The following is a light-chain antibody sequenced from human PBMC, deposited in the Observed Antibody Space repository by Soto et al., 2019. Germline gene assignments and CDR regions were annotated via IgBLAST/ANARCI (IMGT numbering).Light chain of an antibody. J-gene: IGKJ4*01. CDR3: QQYNNWPPLT. V-gene: IGKV3-15*01. CDR2: GAS. CDR1: QSVSSN. Sequence: EIVMTQSPATLSVSPGERATLSCRASQSVSSNLAWYQQKPGQAPRLLIYGASTRATGIPASFSGSGFGTEFTLTISGLQSEYFAVYYCQQYNNWPPLTFGGGTKVEIK.